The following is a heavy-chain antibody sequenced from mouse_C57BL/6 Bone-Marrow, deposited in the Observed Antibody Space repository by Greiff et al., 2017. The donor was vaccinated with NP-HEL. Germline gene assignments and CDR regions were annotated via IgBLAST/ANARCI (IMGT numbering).Heavy chain of an antibody. J-gene: IGHJ3*01. CDR2: IDPSDSYT. CDR3: ASYDGYSSFAY. D-gene: IGHD2-3*01. V-gene: IGHV1-59*01. CDR1: GYTFTSYW. Sequence: QVQLKQPGAELVRPGTSVKLSCKASGYTFTSYWMHWVKQRPGQGLEWIGVIDPSDSYTNYNQKFKGKATLTVDTSSSTAYMQLSSLTSEDSAVYYCASYDGYSSFAYWGQGTLVTVSA.